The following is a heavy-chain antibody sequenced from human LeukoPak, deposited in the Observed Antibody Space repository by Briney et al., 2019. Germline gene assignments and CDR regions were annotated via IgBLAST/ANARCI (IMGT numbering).Heavy chain of an antibody. J-gene: IGHJ5*02. CDR2: IYYSGST. V-gene: IGHV4-59*01. D-gene: IGHD3-9*01. CDR1: GGSISSYY. CDR3: ARVEPYVILTGYKVRWFDP. Sequence: SETLSLTCTVSGGSISSYYWSWIRQPPGKGLEWIGYIYYSGSTNYNPSLKSRVTISVDTSKNQFSLKLSSVTAADTAVYYCARVEPYVILTGYKVRWFDPWGQGTLVTVSS.